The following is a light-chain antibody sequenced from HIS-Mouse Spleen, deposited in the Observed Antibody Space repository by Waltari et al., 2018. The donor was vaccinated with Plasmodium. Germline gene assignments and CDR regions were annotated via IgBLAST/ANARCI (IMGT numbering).Light chain of an antibody. CDR1: QSVSSSY. Sequence: EIVMTQSPATLSLSPGERATLSCRASQSVSSSYLSWYQQKPGQAPRLLIYGASTMATGIPARFSGSGSGTDFTRTISSLQPEDFAVYYCQQDYNLPYTFGQGTKLEIK. CDR3: QQDYNLPYT. J-gene: IGKJ2*01. CDR2: GAS. V-gene: IGKV3D-7*01.